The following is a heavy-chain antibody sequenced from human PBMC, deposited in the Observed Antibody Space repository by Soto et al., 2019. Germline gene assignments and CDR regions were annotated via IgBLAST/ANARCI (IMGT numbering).Heavy chain of an antibody. J-gene: IGHJ5*02. CDR1: GGSVSSGSYY. CDR2: TYYSGST. Sequence: SETLSLTCTVSGGSVSSGSYYWSWIRQPPGKGLEWIGYTYYSGSTNYNPSLKSRVTISVDTSKNQFSLKLSSVTAADTAVYYCARDRMIRWFDPWGQGTLVTVSS. D-gene: IGHD3-22*01. V-gene: IGHV4-61*01. CDR3: ARDRMIRWFDP.